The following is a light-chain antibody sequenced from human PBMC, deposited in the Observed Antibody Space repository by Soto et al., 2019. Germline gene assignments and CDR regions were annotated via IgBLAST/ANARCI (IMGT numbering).Light chain of an antibody. Sequence: QSVLTQPASVSGSPGQSITISCTGTSSDVGSYNYVSWYQQHPGKAPKLMIYEVSNRPSGVSNRFSGSKSCNTASLTISGLQAEDEADYYCSSYTTTNTYVFGTGTKLTVL. CDR2: EVS. CDR1: SSDVGSYNY. J-gene: IGLJ1*01. CDR3: SSYTTTNTYV. V-gene: IGLV2-14*01.